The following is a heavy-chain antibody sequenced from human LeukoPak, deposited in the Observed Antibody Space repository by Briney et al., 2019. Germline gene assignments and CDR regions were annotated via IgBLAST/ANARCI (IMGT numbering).Heavy chain of an antibody. CDR1: GGSISSYY. CDR2: IYYSGST. Sequence: SETLSLTCTVSGGSISSYYWSWIRQPPGKGLEWIGYIYYSGSTNYNPSLKSRVTISADKSKNQVSLKLTSVTAADTAVYYCARLSVIVGSTLEYYYYYMDVWGQGTTVTVSS. CDR3: ARLSVIVGSTLEYYYYYMDV. V-gene: IGHV4-59*12. J-gene: IGHJ6*03. D-gene: IGHD1-26*01.